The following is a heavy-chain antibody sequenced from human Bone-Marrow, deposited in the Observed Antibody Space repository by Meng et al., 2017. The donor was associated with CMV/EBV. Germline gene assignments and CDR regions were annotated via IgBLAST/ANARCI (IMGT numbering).Heavy chain of an antibody. CDR3: AKGFDFWSGYYDGY. J-gene: IGHJ4*02. V-gene: IGHV3-30*02. D-gene: IGHD3-3*01. CDR1: GFTFTSAG. Sequence: GGSLRLSCAASGFTFTSAGMHWVRQAPGKGLEWVAFIQYDGSNKYYADSVKGRFTISRDNSKNTLYLQMNSLRAEDTAVYYCAKGFDFWSGYYDGYWGQGTLVTVSS. CDR2: IQYDGSNK.